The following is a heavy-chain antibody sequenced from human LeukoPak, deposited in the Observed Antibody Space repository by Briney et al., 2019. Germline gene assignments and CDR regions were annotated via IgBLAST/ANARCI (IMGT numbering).Heavy chain of an antibody. J-gene: IGHJ6*03. CDR2: IYYNGNT. Sequence: SETLSLTCTVSGDSISSSDYYWAWIRQPPGKGLEWIGNIYYNGNTYYNSSLKSRVTISVDTSKNQFSLKLSSVTAADTAVYYCARQSPVAGNYYYYYMDVWGKGTTVTISS. D-gene: IGHD6-19*01. CDR3: ARQSPVAGNYYYYYMDV. CDR1: GDSISSSDYY. V-gene: IGHV4-39*01.